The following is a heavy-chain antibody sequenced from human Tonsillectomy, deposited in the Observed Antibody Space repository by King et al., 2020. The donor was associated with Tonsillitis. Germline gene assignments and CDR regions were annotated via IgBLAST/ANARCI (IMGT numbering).Heavy chain of an antibody. CDR2: INAGNGNT. V-gene: IGHV1-3*01. J-gene: IGHJ4*01. CDR3: ARGGSSAISAY. Sequence: QLVQSGAEVKKPGASVKVSCKASGYTFTSYAMHWVRQAPGQRLEWMGWINAGNGNTKYSQKFQGRVTITRDTSASTAYMELSSLRSEDTALYYSARGGSSAISAYWGHGTLVTVSS. CDR1: GYTFTSYA. D-gene: IGHD2-2*01.